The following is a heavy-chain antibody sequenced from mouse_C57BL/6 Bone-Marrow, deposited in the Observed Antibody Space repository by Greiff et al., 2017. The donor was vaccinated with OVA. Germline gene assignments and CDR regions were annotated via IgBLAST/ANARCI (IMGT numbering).Heavy chain of an antibody. J-gene: IGHJ4*01. V-gene: IGHV1-72*01. CDR1: GYTFTSYW. CDR3: ERIPRGYDMDY. Sequence: QVQLQQPGAELVKPGASVKLSCKASGYTFTSYWMHWVKQRPGRGLEGIGRIDPNSGGTTYNEKIKSKATLTVDKPSSTAYMQLSSLTSEDSAVYYCERIPRGYDMDYWGQGTSVTVSS. CDR2: IDPNSGGT. D-gene: IGHD5-1-1*01.